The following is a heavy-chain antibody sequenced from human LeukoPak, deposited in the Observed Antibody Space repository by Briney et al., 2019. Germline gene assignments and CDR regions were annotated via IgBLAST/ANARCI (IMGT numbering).Heavy chain of an antibody. D-gene: IGHD2-21*01. CDR2: ISAYNGNT. CDR3: ARVIVVQYPEEGYLGWFDP. J-gene: IGHJ5*02. Sequence: ASVKVSCKASGYTFTSYGISWVRQAPGQGLEWMGWISAYNGNTNYAQKLQGRVAMTTDTSTSTAYMELRSLRSDDTAVYYCARVIVVQYPEEGYLGWFDPWGQGTLVTVSS. V-gene: IGHV1-18*01. CDR1: GYTFTSYG.